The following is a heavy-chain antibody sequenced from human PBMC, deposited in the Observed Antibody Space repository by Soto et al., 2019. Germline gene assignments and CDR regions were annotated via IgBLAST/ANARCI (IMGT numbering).Heavy chain of an antibody. CDR1: GYTLTELS. J-gene: IGHJ4*02. Sequence: ASVKVSCKVSGYTLTELSMHWVRQAPGKGLEWMGGFDPEDGETIYAQKFQGRVTMTEDTSTDTAYMELSSRRSEDTAVYYCAAYGSGSYYIRREPAHYFDYWGQGTLVTVSS. CDR3: AAYGSGSYYIRREPAHYFDY. CDR2: FDPEDGET. V-gene: IGHV1-24*01. D-gene: IGHD3-10*01.